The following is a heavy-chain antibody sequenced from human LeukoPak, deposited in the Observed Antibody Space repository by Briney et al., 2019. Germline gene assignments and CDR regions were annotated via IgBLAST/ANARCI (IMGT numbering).Heavy chain of an antibody. CDR1: GFTFSSYA. CDR3: ARDKPEGNFWSGYPKPFDY. Sequence: PGGSLRLSCAASGFTFSSYAMSWVRQAPGKGLEWVSAISGSGGSTYYADSVKGRFTISRDNSKNTLYLQMNSLRAEDTAVYYCARDKPEGNFWSGYPKPFDYWGQGTLVTVSS. D-gene: IGHD3-3*01. CDR2: ISGSGGST. J-gene: IGHJ4*02. V-gene: IGHV3-23*01.